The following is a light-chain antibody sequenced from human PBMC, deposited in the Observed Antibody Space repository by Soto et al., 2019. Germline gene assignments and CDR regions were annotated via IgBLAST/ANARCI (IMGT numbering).Light chain of an antibody. CDR2: AAS. V-gene: IGKV1-39*01. J-gene: IGKJ2*01. CDR1: QSISSY. CDR3: QQSYSTPRYT. Sequence: DIQMTQYPSSLSASVGDRVTITCRASQSISSYLNWYQQKPGKAPNLLIYAASSLQSGVPSRFSGSGPGTDFTLTISSLQPEDFATYYCQQSYSTPRYTFGQGTKLEIK.